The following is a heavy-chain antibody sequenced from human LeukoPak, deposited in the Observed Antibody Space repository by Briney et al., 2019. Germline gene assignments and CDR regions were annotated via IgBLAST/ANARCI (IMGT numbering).Heavy chain of an antibody. V-gene: IGHV1-46*01. CDR1: GYTFTSYY. CDR2: INPSGGST. CDR3: ARRFNYYDSSGYYEGFYFDY. J-gene: IGHJ4*02. D-gene: IGHD3-22*01. Sequence: ASVKVSCKASGYTFTSYYMHWVRQAPGQGLEWMGIINPSGGSTSYAQKFQGRVTMTRDTSTSTVYMELSSLRSEDTAVYYCARRFNYYDSSGYYEGFYFDYWGQGTLVTVSS.